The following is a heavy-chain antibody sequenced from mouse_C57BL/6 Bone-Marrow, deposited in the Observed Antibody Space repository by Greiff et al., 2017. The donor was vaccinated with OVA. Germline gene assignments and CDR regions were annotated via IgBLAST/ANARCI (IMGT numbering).Heavy chain of an antibody. CDR3: AREGYYDYDEDWFAY. D-gene: IGHD2-4*01. J-gene: IGHJ3*01. CDR2: IYPRSGNT. V-gene: IGHV1-81*01. Sequence: QVHVKQSGAELARPGASVKLSCKASGYTFTSYGISWVKQRTGQGLEWIGEIYPRSGNTYYNEKFKGKATLTADKSSSTAYMELRSLTSEDSAVYFCAREGYYDYDEDWFAYWGQGTLVTVSA. CDR1: GYTFTSYG.